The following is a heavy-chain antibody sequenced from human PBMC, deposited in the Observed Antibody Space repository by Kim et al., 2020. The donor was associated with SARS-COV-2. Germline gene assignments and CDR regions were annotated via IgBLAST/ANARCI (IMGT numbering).Heavy chain of an antibody. CDR3: AIILGSWITFYVQYYYYGIAV. CDR1: SESFNAYY. Sequence: SETLSLTCDVYSESFNAYYWGWICQAQGKGQEWIGETERSGRTNHTPSLTRPVPMSVTTFRKQFSLKLTSVTAADTAVSYCAIILGSWITFYVQYYYYGIAVCGQGATVSVSS. CDR2: TERSGRT. J-gene: IGHJ6*02. V-gene: IGHV4-34*01. D-gene: IGHD3-10*02.